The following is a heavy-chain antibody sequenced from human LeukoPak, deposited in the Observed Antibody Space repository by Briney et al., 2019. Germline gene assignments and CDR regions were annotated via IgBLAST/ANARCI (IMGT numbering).Heavy chain of an antibody. V-gene: IGHV4-30-4*08. CDR3: ARASTVVTWFDP. Sequence: SQTLSLTCTVSGGSISSGDYYWSWIRQPPGKGLEWIGYIYYSGSTYYTPSLKSRVTISVDTSKNQFSLKLSSVTAADTAVYYCARASTVVTWFDPWGQGTLVTVSP. CDR2: IYYSGST. CDR1: GGSISSGDYY. D-gene: IGHD4-23*01. J-gene: IGHJ5*02.